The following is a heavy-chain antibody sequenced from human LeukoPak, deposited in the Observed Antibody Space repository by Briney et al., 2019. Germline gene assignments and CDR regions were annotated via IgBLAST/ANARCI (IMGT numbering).Heavy chain of an antibody. V-gene: IGHV4-61*02. CDR2: IYTSGST. CDR1: GGSISSGSYY. D-gene: IGHD5-24*01. Sequence: PSETLSLTCTVSGGSISSGSYYWSWIRQPAGKGLEWIGRIYTSGSTNYNPSLKSRVTISVDTSKNQFSLKLSSVTAADTAVYYCARILDGYNFLDYWGQGTLVTVSS. CDR3: ARILDGYNFLDY. J-gene: IGHJ4*02.